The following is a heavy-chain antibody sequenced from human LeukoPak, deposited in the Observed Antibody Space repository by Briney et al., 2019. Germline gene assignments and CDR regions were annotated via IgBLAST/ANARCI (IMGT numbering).Heavy chain of an antibody. D-gene: IGHD2-15*01. CDR1: GFTFSSYA. CDR2: ISYDGSNK. CDR3: ARDRLGYCSGGSCSPFGY. V-gene: IGHV3-30*04. Sequence: GGSLRLSCAASGFTFSSYAMHWVRQAPGKGLEWVAVISYDGSNKYYADSVKGRFTISRDNSKNTLYLQMNSLRAEDTAVYYCARDRLGYCSGGSCSPFGYWGQGTLVTVSS. J-gene: IGHJ4*02.